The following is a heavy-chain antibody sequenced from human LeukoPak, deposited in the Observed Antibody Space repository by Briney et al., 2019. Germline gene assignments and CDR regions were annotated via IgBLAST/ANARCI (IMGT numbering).Heavy chain of an antibody. J-gene: IGHJ5*02. D-gene: IGHD1-26*01. Sequence: SETLSLTCTVAGVSVISYYWSWIRQPPGQGLEWIAYIHSSGYTNYNPSLKSRVTISVDTSKNQFSLRVTSVTAADTAVYYCAKRQGPNSGSYDYFDPWGQGTLVTVSS. CDR1: GVSVISYY. CDR3: AKRQGPNSGSYDYFDP. CDR2: IHSSGYT. V-gene: IGHV4-4*09.